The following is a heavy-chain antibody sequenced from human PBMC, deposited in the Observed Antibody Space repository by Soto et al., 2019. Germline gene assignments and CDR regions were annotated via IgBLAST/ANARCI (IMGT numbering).Heavy chain of an antibody. CDR1: GGSISSSSYY. CDR3: ARPNGGYCSGGSCYGGGLNWFDP. J-gene: IGHJ5*02. D-gene: IGHD2-15*01. V-gene: IGHV4-39*01. CDR2: IYYSGST. Sequence: PSETLSLTCTVSGGSISSSSYYWGWIRQPPGKGLEWIGSIYYSGSTYYNPSLKSRVTISVDTSKNQFSLKLSSVTAADTAVYYCARPNGGYCSGGSCYGGGLNWFDPWGQGTLVTVSS.